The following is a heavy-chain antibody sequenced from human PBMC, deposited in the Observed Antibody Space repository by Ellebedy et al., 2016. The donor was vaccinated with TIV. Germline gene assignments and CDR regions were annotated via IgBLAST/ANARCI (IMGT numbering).Heavy chain of an antibody. CDR1: GGSMVAYY. CDR3: ARDTDREVSDV. CDR2: IYSTGST. D-gene: IGHD5/OR15-5a*01. Sequence: MPSETLSLTCSVSGGSMVAYYWIWVRQPAGRKLEWIGRIYSTGSTHYNPSLKSRVTMSLDTSKNQFSLRLTSVTAADTAVYYCARDTDREVSDVWGQGTTVTVSS. V-gene: IGHV4-4*07. J-gene: IGHJ6*02.